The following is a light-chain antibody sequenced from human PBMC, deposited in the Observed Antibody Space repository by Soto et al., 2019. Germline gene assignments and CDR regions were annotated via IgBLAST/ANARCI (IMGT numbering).Light chain of an antibody. Sequence: DIQMTQSPSTLSASVGDRVTITRRPSQSISSWLAWYQQKPGQAPKLLIYKASSLQSGVPSRFSGSGSGTDFTLTISSLQPEDFATYYCQQSYSTPLTFGGGTKVDIK. CDR2: KAS. J-gene: IGKJ4*01. V-gene: IGKV1-5*03. CDR1: QSISSW. CDR3: QQSYSTPLT.